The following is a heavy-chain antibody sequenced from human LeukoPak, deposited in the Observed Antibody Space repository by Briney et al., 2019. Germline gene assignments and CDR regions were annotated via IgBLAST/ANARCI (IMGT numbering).Heavy chain of an antibody. Sequence: AVKVSCKATRYTFTNNYIHWVRQAPGHELDGMGLINPNRCDIKYAQKFQGRVTITRDTSISTAFMELTWLTSGDTAVYYCTRDLLGFATTPLSDWGQGTLVTVSS. V-gene: IGHV1-2*02. D-gene: IGHD4-17*01. CDR2: INPNRCDI. J-gene: IGHJ4*02. CDR3: TRDLLGFATTPLSD. CDR1: RYTFTNNY.